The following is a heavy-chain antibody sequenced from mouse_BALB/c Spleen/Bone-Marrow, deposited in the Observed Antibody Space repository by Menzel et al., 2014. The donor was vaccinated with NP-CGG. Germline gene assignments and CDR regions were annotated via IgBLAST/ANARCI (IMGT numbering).Heavy chain of an antibody. J-gene: IGHJ1*01. CDR3: AKLLYWYFDV. V-gene: IGHV3-6*02. CDR2: ISYDGSN. CDR1: GYSIXSGYY. Sequence: ESGPGLVKPSQSLSLTCSVTGYSIXSGYYWNWIRQFPGNKLEWMGYISYDGSNKYNPSLKNRISITRDTSKNQFFLKLNSVTTEDTTTYYCAKLLYWYFDVWGAGTTVTVSS.